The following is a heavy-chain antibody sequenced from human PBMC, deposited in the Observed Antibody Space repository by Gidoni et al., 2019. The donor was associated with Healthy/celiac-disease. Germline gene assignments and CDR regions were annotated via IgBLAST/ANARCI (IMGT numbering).Heavy chain of an antibody. CDR2: ISSSSSYI. J-gene: IGHJ3*02. D-gene: IGHD3-3*01. Sequence: EVQLVESGGGLVKPGGSLRLSCAASGFTFSSYSMNWVRQAPGKGLEWVSSISSSSSYIYYADSVKGRFTISRDNAKNSLYLQMNSLRAEDTAVYYCASIPGQYYDFWSGYYHRYAFDIWGQGTMVTVSS. CDR1: GFTFSSYS. CDR3: ASIPGQYYDFWSGYYHRYAFDI. V-gene: IGHV3-21*01.